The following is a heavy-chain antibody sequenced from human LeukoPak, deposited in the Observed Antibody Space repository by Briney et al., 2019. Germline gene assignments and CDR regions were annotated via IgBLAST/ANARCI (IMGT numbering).Heavy chain of an antibody. CDR2: LNPNSGDT. Sequence: ASVKVSCKASGYTFTGYYIHWVRQAPGQGLEWVGWLNPNSGDTTYAQKFQGRVTMTRDTSISTAYMELSSLKSDDTAIYYCARGWSSDFDYWGQGTLVTVSS. V-gene: IGHV1-2*02. CDR3: ARGWSSDFDY. CDR1: GYTFTGYY. D-gene: IGHD2-8*01. J-gene: IGHJ4*02.